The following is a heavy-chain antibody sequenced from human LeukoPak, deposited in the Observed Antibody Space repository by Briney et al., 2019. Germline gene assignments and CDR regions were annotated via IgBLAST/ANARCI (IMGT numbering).Heavy chain of an antibody. CDR2: INHSGST. V-gene: IGHV4-34*01. J-gene: IGHJ4*02. Sequence: SETLSLTCAVYGGSFSGYYWSWIRQPPGKGLEWIGEINHSGSTNYNPSLKSRVTISVDTSKNQFSLKLSSVTAADTAVYYCASFPWFGDQGGYWGQGTLVTVSS. D-gene: IGHD3-10*01. CDR3: ASFPWFGDQGGY. CDR1: GGSFSGYY.